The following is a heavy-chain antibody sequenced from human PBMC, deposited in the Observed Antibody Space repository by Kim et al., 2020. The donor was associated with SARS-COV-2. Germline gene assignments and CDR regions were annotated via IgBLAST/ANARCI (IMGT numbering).Heavy chain of an antibody. D-gene: IGHD2-15*01. CDR3: ARRGIGWYSHIDY. J-gene: IGHJ4*02. CDR2: TSTSGSYT. Sequence: GGSLGLSCAASGFTFSDFYILWIRQAPGKGLECLSDTSTSGSYTNYAENVKGRFTVSRDNAENSVSLQMSSLRAEDTAIYYCARRGIGWYSHIDYWGQGTLVTVSS. CDR1: GFTFSDFY. V-gene: IGHV3-11*03.